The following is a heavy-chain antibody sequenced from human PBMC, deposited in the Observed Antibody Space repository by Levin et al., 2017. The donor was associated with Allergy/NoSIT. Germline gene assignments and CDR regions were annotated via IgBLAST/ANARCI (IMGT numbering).Heavy chain of an antibody. V-gene: IGHV4-59*08. CDR2: IYYSGST. D-gene: IGHD6-13*01. Sequence: ESLKISCTVSGGSISSYYWSWIRQPPGKGLEWIGYIYYSGSTNYNPSLKSRVTISVDTSKNQFSLKLSSVTAADTAVYYCARQSSSWYGNDSGDFDYWGQGTLVTVSS. J-gene: IGHJ4*02. CDR1: GGSISSYY. CDR3: ARQSSSWYGNDSGDFDY.